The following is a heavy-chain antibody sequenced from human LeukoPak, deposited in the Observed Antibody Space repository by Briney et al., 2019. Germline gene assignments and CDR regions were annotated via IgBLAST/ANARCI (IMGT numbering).Heavy chain of an antibody. Sequence: SETLSLTCTVSGGSISSYYWSWIRQPPGKGLEWIGYIYYISNTNYNPSLKSRVTMSVDPSKNQFSLKLNSVTAADTAVYYCARTQSQSGSYRYYFGYWGQGTLVTVSS. J-gene: IGHJ4*02. CDR2: IYYISNT. CDR1: GGSISSYY. V-gene: IGHV4-59*01. D-gene: IGHD1-26*01. CDR3: ARTQSQSGSYRYYFGY.